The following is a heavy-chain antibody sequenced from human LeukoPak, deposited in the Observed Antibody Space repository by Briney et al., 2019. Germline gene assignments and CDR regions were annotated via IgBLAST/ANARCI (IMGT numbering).Heavy chain of an antibody. V-gene: IGHV3-21*04. D-gene: IGHD3-3*01. CDR1: GFALKSYS. CDR2: ISSTSAYI. Sequence: GGSLRLSCAGSGFALKSYSLSWVRQAPGKGLEWVSSISSTSAYIYYADSVKGRFTISRDNSKNTLYLQMNSLRAEDTAVYYCAKVSTIFGVAPPALYYFDYWGQGTLVTVSS. CDR3: AKVSTIFGVAPPALYYFDY. J-gene: IGHJ4*02.